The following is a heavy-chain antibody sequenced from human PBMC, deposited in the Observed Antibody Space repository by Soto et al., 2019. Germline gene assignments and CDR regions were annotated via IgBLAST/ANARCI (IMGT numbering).Heavy chain of an antibody. D-gene: IGHD2-15*01. V-gene: IGHV1-69*13. CDR2: VIPIFGTA. CDR3: ARDLALVVVAATTGMDV. J-gene: IGHJ6*02. CDR1: GGTFSSYA. Sequence: SVKVSCKASGGTFSSYAISWVRQAPGQGLEWMGGVIPIFGTANYAQKFQGRVTITADESTSTAYMELSSLRSEDTAVYYCARDLALVVVAATTGMDVWGQGTTVTVSS.